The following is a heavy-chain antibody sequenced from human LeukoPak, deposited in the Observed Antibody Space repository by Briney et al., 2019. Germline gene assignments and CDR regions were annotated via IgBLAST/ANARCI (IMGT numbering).Heavy chain of an antibody. J-gene: IGHJ6*02. D-gene: IGHD5-18*01. CDR2: IYTSGST. Sequence: SETPSLTCTVSGGSISSYYWSWIRQPAGKGLEWIGRIYTSGSTNYNPSLKSRVTMSVDTSKNQFSLKLSSVTAADTAVYYCARQGGYSYGFQYYYYYYGMDVWGQGTTVTVSS. V-gene: IGHV4-4*07. CDR3: ARQGGYSYGFQYYYYYYGMDV. CDR1: GGSISSYY.